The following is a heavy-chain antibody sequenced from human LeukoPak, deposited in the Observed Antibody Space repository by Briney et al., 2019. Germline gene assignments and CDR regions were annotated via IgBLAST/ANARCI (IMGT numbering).Heavy chain of an antibody. V-gene: IGHV3-7*01. CDR3: ARELYYYDSRGYYSNFDY. CDR1: GFTFSSYW. CDR2: IKQDGSEK. Sequence: HPGGSLRLSCAASGFTFSSYWMSWVRQAPGKGLEWVANIKQDGSEKYYVDSVKGRFTISRDNAKNSLYLQMNSLRVEDTAVYYCARELYYYDSRGYYSNFDYWGQGTLVTVSS. D-gene: IGHD3-22*01. J-gene: IGHJ4*02.